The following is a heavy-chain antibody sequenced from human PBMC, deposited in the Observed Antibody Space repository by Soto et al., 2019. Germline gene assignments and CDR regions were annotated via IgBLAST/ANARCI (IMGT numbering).Heavy chain of an antibody. J-gene: IGHJ4*02. CDR1: GFTVSNLY. D-gene: IGHD3-3*01. CDR3: ARDTLGGAYDFLH. V-gene: IGHV3-66*01. Sequence: EVPLVESGGGLVQPGGSLRLSCAASGFTVSNLYMTWVRQAPGKGLQWVAVISSGGSTYYADSVKGRFTISRDNSKNTLYLEMNSLRAEDTAVYYCARDTLGGAYDFLHGGQGTLVTVSS. CDR2: ISSGGST.